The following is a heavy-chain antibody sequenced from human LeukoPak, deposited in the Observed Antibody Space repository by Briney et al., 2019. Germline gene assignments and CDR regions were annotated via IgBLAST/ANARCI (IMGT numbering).Heavy chain of an antibody. CDR1: EFTFSNYW. Sequence: GGSLRLSCAASEFTFSNYWMSWVRQAPGKGLEWVANIKEDGSEKYYVDSVKGRFTISRDNAKNSLYLQMNSLRAEDTALYYCAKVGGLGEYYYDSSGWYDYWGQGTLVTVSS. CDR3: AKVGGLGEYYYDSSGWYDY. CDR2: IKEDGSEK. V-gene: IGHV3-7*03. D-gene: IGHD3-22*01. J-gene: IGHJ4*02.